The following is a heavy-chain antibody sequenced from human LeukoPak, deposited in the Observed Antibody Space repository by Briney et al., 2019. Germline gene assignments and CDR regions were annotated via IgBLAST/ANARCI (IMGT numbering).Heavy chain of an antibody. CDR3: ARGPGVLMVYASPLDYYMDV. V-gene: IGHV1-8*03. J-gene: IGHJ6*03. CDR2: MNPNSGNT. D-gene: IGHD2-8*01. CDR1: GYTFTSYD. Sequence: ASVKVSCKASGYTFTSYDINWVRQATGQGLEWMGWMNPNSGNTGYAQKFQGRVTITRNTSISTAYMELSSLRSEDTAVYYCARGPGVLMVYASPLDYYMDVWGKGTTVTVSS.